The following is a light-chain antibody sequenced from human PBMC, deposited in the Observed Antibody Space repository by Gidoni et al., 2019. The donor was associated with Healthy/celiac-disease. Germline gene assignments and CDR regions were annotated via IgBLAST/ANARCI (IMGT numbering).Light chain of an antibody. CDR3: QQRSNCPPLYT. J-gene: IGKJ2*01. CDR2: DAS. Sequence: EIMLTQSPATLSLSPGERATLSCRASQSVSSYLAWYQQKPGQAPRLLIYDASNRATGIPARFSGSGSGTDFTLTISSLEPEDFAVYYCQQRSNCPPLYTFGQGTKLEIK. V-gene: IGKV3-11*01. CDR1: QSVSSY.